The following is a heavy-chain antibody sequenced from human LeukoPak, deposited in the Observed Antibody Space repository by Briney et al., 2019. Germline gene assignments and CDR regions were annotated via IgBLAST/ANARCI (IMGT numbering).Heavy chain of an antibody. D-gene: IGHD1-1*01. CDR1: GFTFNSYA. J-gene: IGHJ4*02. Sequence: GGSLRLSCAASGFTFNSYAMSCVRQAPGKGLEWVSTISGGGGRTWYADSVKGRFTISRDNSKNTVDVQLNSLRAEDTAVYYCAKFRGSERTAIDSWGQGTLVTVSS. CDR2: ISGGGGRT. V-gene: IGHV3-23*01. CDR3: AKFRGSERTAIDS.